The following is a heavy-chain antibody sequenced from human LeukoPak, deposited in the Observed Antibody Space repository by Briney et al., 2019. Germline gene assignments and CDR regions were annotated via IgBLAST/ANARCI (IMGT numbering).Heavy chain of an antibody. CDR2: ISGSGGST. V-gene: IGHV3-23*01. CDR1: GFTFSSYA. Sequence: PGGSLRLSCAASGFTFSSYAMSWVRQAPGKGLEWVSAISGSGGSTYYADSVKGRFTISRDNSKNTLYLQMNSLRAEDTAVYYCAKGRGYSYGYKYYFDYWGRGTLVTVSS. J-gene: IGHJ4*02. D-gene: IGHD5-18*01. CDR3: AKGRGYSYGYKYYFDY.